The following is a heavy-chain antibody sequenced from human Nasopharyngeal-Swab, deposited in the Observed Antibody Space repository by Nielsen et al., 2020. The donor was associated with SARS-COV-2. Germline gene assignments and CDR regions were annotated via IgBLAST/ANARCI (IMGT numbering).Heavy chain of an antibody. D-gene: IGHD3-9*01. CDR3: ARDSELLTNYYGLDY. V-gene: IGHV3-33*01. Sequence: VRQAPGKGLEWVAVIWYDGSNKYYADSVKGRFTISRDNAKNSLYLHMNSLRDEDTALYYCARDSELLTNYYGLDYWGQGTLVTVSS. J-gene: IGHJ4*02. CDR2: IWYDGSNK.